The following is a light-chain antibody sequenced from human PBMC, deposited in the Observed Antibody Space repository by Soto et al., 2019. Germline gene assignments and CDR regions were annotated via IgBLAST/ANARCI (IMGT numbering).Light chain of an antibody. CDR1: SSDVGGYNY. J-gene: IGLJ2*01. V-gene: IGLV2-14*01. CDR3: SSYTSSSTLVV. CDR2: DVS. Sequence: QSALTQPASVSGSPGQSITISCTGTSSDVGGYNYVSWYQQHPGKAPKLMIYDVSNRPSGVSNRFSGSKSGNTASLTISGRQAEDEADYYCSSYTSSSTLVVFGGGTKRTVL.